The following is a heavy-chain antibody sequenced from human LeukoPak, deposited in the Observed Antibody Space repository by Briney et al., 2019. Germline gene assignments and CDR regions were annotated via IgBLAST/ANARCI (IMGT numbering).Heavy chain of an antibody. CDR2: ISAYNGNT. Sequence: ASVKVSCKASGYTFTSYGISWVRQAPGQGLEWMGWISAYNGNTNYAQKLQGRVTMTTDTSTSTAYMELRSLRSEDTAVYYCASFTVRGDLYYYYMDVWGKGTTVTVSS. V-gene: IGHV1-18*01. D-gene: IGHD3-10*01. CDR3: ASFTVRGDLYYYYMDV. CDR1: GYTFTSYG. J-gene: IGHJ6*03.